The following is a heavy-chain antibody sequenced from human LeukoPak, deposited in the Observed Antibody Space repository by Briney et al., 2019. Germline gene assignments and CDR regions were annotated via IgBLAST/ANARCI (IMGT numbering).Heavy chain of an antibody. Sequence: GGSLRLSCAASGFTFSSYGMHWVRQAPGKGLEWVAVISYDGSNKYYADSVKGRFTISRDNAKNSLYLQMNSLRAEDTAVYYCARGQVPYGMDVWGQGTAVTVSS. J-gene: IGHJ6*02. CDR2: ISYDGSNK. CDR3: ARGQVPYGMDV. CDR1: GFTFSSYG. V-gene: IGHV3-30*03.